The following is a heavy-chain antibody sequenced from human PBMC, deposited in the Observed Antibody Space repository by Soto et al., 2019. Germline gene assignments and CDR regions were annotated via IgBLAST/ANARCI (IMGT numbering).Heavy chain of an antibody. J-gene: IGHJ4*02. D-gene: IGHD3-3*01. CDR1: GFSFGSYA. V-gene: IGHV3-23*05. CDR2: ISGSKT. CDR3: ARWSYLDY. Sequence: VGSLRLSCAASGFSFGSYALSWVRQAPGKGLEWVSTISGSKTFYADSVKGRFSISRDTSQSTLYLQMNSLRADDTAMYYCARWSYLDYWGQGTRVTVSS.